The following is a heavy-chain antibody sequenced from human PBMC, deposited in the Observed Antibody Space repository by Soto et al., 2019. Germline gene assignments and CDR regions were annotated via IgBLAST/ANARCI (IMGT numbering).Heavy chain of an antibody. D-gene: IGHD6-19*01. V-gene: IGHV4-59*01. J-gene: IGHJ4*02. CDR2: VFHSATT. Sequence: QVQLQESGPGLVKPSETLTLTCTVSGDSFSDYYWNWIRQVPGKGLEWIGFVFHSATTSYNPSLKTRVAISDDTSKNQFSLRLTSVTAADTAIYYCARGHYSSGWPIDHSGQGILVTVSS. CDR1: GDSFSDYY. CDR3: ARGHYSSGWPIDH.